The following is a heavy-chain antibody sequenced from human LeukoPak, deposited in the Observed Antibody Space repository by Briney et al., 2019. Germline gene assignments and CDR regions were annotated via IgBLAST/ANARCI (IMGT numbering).Heavy chain of an antibody. CDR1: GDSVSSNSAA. J-gene: IGHJ5*02. D-gene: IGHD6-13*01. CDR2: TYYRSKWYN. CDR3: ARAVVGSSSWHWFDP. V-gene: IGHV6-1*01. Sequence: SQTLSLTCAVSGDSVSSNSAAWNWIRQSPSRGLEWLGRTYYRSKWYNDYAVSVKSRITINADTSKNQFSLQVNSVTPEDTAVYYCARAVVGSSSWHWFDPWGQGTLVTVSS.